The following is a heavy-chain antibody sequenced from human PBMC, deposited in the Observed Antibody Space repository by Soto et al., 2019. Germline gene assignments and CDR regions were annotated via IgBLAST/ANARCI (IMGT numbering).Heavy chain of an antibody. CDR3: ARRYGGNFDY. J-gene: IGHJ4*02. D-gene: IGHD1-26*01. V-gene: IGHV4-59*01. Sequence: SETLSLTCTVSGGPINNYYWSWIRQPLGKGLEWIGYIYYSGSTNYNPSLKSRVTISVDTSKNQFSLKLSSVTAADTAVYYCARRYGGNFDYWGQGTLVTVSS. CDR2: IYYSGST. CDR1: GGPINNYY.